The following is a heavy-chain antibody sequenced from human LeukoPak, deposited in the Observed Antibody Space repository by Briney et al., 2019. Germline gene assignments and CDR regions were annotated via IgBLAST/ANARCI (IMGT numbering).Heavy chain of an antibody. D-gene: IGHD2-2*01. Sequence: SETLSLTCTVSNGSIGSYYWTWFRQPAGKGLEWIGRIHRTGSTNYNPSLTSRVVMSVDTSKNQFSLRLTSVTAADTAVYYCAREGARDDFVVVPAALDFWGLGTLVTVSS. CDR1: NGSIGSYY. J-gene: IGHJ4*02. CDR2: IHRTGST. CDR3: AREGARDDFVVVPAALDF. V-gene: IGHV4-4*07.